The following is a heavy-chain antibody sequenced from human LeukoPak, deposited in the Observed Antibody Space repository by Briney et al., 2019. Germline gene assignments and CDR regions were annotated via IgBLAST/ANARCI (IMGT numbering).Heavy chain of an antibody. V-gene: IGHV3-23*01. CDR1: RFTFTSYA. D-gene: IGHD5-12*01. Sequence: PGGSLRLSCAGSRFTFTSYAMNWVRQAPGKGLEWVSTIGDTGGRTFYADSLKGRFTISRDNSKNTLYLQMHSLRAEDTAVYYCAKDNPFSGYDGRDYWGQGTLVAVSS. CDR2: IGDTGGRT. J-gene: IGHJ4*02. CDR3: AKDNPFSGYDGRDY.